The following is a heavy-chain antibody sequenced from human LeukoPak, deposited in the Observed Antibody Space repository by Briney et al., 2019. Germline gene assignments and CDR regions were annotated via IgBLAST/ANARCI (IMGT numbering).Heavy chain of an antibody. V-gene: IGHV3-23*01. CDR3: ASRYSTSSAVSPFDF. Sequence: GGSLRLSCAASGFTFSSYAMSWVRQAPGKGLEWVSAISGSGGTTYYADSAKGRFTISRDNSKNTLYLQMNSLRAEDTAVYYCASRYSTSSAVSPFDFWGQGTLVTVSS. D-gene: IGHD6-6*01. CDR1: GFTFSSYA. CDR2: ISGSGGTT. J-gene: IGHJ4*02.